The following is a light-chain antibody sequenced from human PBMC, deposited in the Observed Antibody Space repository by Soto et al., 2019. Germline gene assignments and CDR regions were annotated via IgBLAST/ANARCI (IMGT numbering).Light chain of an antibody. CDR3: QQYGSSRWT. Sequence: EIVLTQSPGTLSLSPGQRATLSCRASQSLSGNYLAWYQQKPGQAPRVLIYRASIRATGISDRFSGSGSGTDFTLTISRLEPEDFAVYYCQQYGSSRWTFGQGTKVDIK. V-gene: IGKV3-20*01. CDR1: QSLSGNY. CDR2: RAS. J-gene: IGKJ1*01.